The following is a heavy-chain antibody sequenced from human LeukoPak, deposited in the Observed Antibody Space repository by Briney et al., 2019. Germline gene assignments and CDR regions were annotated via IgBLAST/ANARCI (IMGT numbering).Heavy chain of an antibody. CDR3: AGWSIAADSTWFDP. CDR1: GDSISSGSYY. J-gene: IGHJ5*02. Sequence: PSETLSLTCAVSGDSISSGSYYWTWIRQPLGKGLEWIGYIYYSGSTNYNPSLKSRVTISVDTSKNQFSLKLSSVTAADTAVYYCAGWSIAADSTWFDPWGQGTLVTVSS. V-gene: IGHV4-61*01. CDR2: IYYSGST. D-gene: IGHD6-13*01.